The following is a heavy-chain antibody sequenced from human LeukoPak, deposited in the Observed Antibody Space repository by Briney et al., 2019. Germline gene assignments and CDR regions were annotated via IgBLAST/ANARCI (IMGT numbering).Heavy chain of an antibody. CDR3: ARDVQVATIYPLDY. D-gene: IGHD5-12*01. V-gene: IGHV3-21*01. CDR1: GFTFSSYS. CDR2: ISSMSGRYI. J-gene: IGHJ4*02. Sequence: GGSLRLSCEASGFTFSSYSMTWVRQAPGKGLEWVASISSMSGRYIYYAESLKGRFTISRDNARNSLYLQMNGLSADDTAVYYCARDVQVATIYPLDYWGQGTLVTVSS.